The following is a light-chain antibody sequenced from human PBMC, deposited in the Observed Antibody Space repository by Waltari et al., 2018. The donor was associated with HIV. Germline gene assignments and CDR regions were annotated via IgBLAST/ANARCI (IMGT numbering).Light chain of an antibody. Sequence: DIQMTQSPSSLSASVGDSVTITCRASQTISTYLNWYQQRPGKAPNLLIYATSSVQSGVPSRFRGSGSGTYFSLTISSVQPEDSATYYCQHSYSAPITFGRGTRLEIK. CDR3: QHSYSAPIT. CDR2: ATS. V-gene: IGKV1-39*01. CDR1: QTISTY. J-gene: IGKJ5*01.